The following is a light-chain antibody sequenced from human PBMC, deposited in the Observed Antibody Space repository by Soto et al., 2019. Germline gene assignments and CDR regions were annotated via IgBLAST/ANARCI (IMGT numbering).Light chain of an antibody. J-gene: IGLJ2*01. CDR3: SSYTSGSTPVV. CDR1: STDVGGHDF. V-gene: IGLV2-14*01. CDR2: EVT. Sequence: QSALIQPASVSGSPGQSITISCTGTSTDVGGHDFVSWYQQHPGKAPKLMIYEVTKRPSGVSNRFSGSKSGNTASLTISGLQAEDEADYYCSSYTSGSTPVVFGGGTQLTVL.